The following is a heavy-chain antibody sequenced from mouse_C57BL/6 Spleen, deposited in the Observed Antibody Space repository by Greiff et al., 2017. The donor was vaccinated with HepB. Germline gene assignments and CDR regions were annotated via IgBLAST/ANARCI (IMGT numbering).Heavy chain of an antibody. Sequence: QVQLKQSGPELVKPGASVKISCTASGYAFSSSWMNWVKQRPGKGLEWIGRIYPGDGDTNYNGKFKGKATLTADKSSSTAYMQLSSLTSEDSAVYFCARRGSNYYAMDYWGQGTSVTVSS. J-gene: IGHJ4*01. CDR3: ARRGSNYYAMDY. CDR2: IYPGDGDT. D-gene: IGHD2-5*01. CDR1: GYAFSSSW. V-gene: IGHV1-82*01.